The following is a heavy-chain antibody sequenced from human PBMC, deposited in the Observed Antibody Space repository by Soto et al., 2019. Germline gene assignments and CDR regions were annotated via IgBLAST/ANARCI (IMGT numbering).Heavy chain of an antibody. CDR2: ISAYNGNT. D-gene: IGHD6-6*01. CDR3: ARGSTALYYYGMDV. CDR1: GYTFTSYG. V-gene: IGHV1-18*01. Sequence: GASVKVSCKVSGYTFTSYGISWVRQAPGQGLEWMGWISAYNGNTNYAQKLQGRVTMTTDTSTSTAYMELRSLRSDDTAVYYCARGSTALYYYGMDVWGQGTTVTVSS. J-gene: IGHJ6*02.